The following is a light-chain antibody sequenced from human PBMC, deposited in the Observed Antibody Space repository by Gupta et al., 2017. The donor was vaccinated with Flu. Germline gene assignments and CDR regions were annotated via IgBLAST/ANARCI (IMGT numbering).Light chain of an antibody. J-gene: IGKJ4*01. CDR1: QSISSY. Sequence: EIVLPQCPDTLSLSPGERATLDCRASQSISSYLAWYPQKPGQAPRLLIYDASNRATGIPARFSDSGSWTDFTLTISRLEPEDFAVYYCQHRKNWPLTFGGGSKVEVK. CDR2: DAS. V-gene: IGKV3-11*01. CDR3: QHRKNWPLT.